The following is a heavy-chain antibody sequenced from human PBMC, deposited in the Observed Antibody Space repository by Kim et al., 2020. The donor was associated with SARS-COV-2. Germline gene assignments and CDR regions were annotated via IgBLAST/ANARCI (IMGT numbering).Heavy chain of an antibody. J-gene: IGHJ4*01. CDR3: ARSYDILTGYSSPDY. V-gene: IGHV3-33*05. CDR1: GFTFSSYG. Sequence: GGSLRLSCAASGFTFSSYGMHWVRQAPGKGLEWVAVISYDGSNKYYADSVKGRFTISRDNSKNTLYLQMNSLRAEDTAVYYCARSYDILTGYSSPDYWG. CDR2: ISYDGSNK. D-gene: IGHD3-9*01.